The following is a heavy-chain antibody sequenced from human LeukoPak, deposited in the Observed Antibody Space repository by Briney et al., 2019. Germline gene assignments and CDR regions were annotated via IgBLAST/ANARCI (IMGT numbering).Heavy chain of an antibody. CDR1: GFTFSSYA. J-gene: IGHJ4*02. CDR3: AKGRAIFGVVMLFDY. CDR2: ISGSGGST. Sequence: GGSLRLSCAASGFTFSSYAMSWVRQAPGKGLELVSAISGSGGSTYYADSVKGRFTIYRDNSKNTLYLQMNSRRAEDTAVYYCAKGRAIFGVVMLFDYWGQGTLVTVSS. D-gene: IGHD3-3*01. V-gene: IGHV3-23*01.